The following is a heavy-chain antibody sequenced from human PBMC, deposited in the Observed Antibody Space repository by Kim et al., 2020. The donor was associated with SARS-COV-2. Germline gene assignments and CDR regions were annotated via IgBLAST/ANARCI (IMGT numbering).Heavy chain of an antibody. CDR3: ARVRFSITIFGVVTRLFDY. J-gene: IGHJ4*02. Sequence: SETLSLTCTVSGGSISSYYWSWIRQPPGKGLEWIGYIYYSGSTYYNPSLKSRVTISVDTSKNQFSLKLSSVTAADTAVYYCARVRFSITIFGVVTRLFDYWGQGTLVTVSS. CDR2: IYYSGST. CDR1: GGSISSYY. V-gene: IGHV4-30-4*01. D-gene: IGHD3-3*01.